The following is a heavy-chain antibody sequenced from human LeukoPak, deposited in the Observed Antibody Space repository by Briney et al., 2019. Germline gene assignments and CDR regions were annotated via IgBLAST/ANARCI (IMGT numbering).Heavy chain of an antibody. J-gene: IGHJ4*02. CDR2: IKSKSDGGTT. CDR3: TTAVWSGSQRFVY. V-gene: IGHV3-15*01. D-gene: IGHD3-3*01. Sequence: GGSLRLSCAASGFTFSNVWMSWVRQAPGKGLEWVGRIKSKSDGGTTDYAAPVKGRFSISRDDSKSTLYLQMNSLKTEDTAVYYCTTAVWSGSQRFVYWGQGTLVTVSS. CDR1: GFTFSNVW.